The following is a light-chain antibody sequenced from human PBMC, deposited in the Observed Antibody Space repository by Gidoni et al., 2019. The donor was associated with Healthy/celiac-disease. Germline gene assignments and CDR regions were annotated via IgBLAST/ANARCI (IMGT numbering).Light chain of an antibody. V-gene: IGKV2-28*01. CDR1: QSLLHSNGYNY. CDR3: MQALQTSWT. CDR2: LGS. J-gene: IGKJ1*01. Sequence: DIVMTQSPPSLPVTPGEPASIPCRSSQSLLHSNGYNYLDWYLQKPGQSPQLLVYLGSNRASGVPDGFSGNGSGTDFTLKISRVESEDVGVYYCMQALQTSWTFXQXTKVEI.